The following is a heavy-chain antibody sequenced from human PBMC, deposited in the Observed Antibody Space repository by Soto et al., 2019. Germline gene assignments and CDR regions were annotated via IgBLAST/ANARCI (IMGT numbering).Heavy chain of an antibody. J-gene: IGHJ4*02. Sequence: ASVKVCCKASGYTFTSYAMHLVRQAPGQRLEWMGWINAGNGNTKYSQKFQGRVTITRDTSASTAYMELSSLRSEDTAVYYCARTGYSSGWYSYWGQGTLVTVSS. CDR1: GYTFTSYA. V-gene: IGHV1-3*01. CDR3: ARTGYSSGWYSY. D-gene: IGHD6-19*01. CDR2: INAGNGNT.